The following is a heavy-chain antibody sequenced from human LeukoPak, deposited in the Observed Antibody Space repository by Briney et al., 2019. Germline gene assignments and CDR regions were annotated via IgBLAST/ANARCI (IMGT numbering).Heavy chain of an antibody. V-gene: IGHV3-74*01. D-gene: IGHD1-26*01. CDR2: ITSDGSTT. CDR3: ARDRSGSQYYIDV. Sequence: GGSLRLSCAASKFSFSSYWMHWVRQAPGKGLEWVSRITSDGSTTSYADSVKGRFTISRDNARNTLYLQMNSLRAEDTAVYYCARDRSGSQYYIDVWGKGATVTVSS. J-gene: IGHJ6*03. CDR1: KFSFSSYW.